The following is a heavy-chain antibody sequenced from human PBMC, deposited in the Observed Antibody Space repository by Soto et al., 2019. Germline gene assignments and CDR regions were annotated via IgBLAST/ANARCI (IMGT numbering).Heavy chain of an antibody. CDR1: GYTFTSYA. CDR2: MNPNSGNT. CDR3: AREKVTSGYPD. Sequence: ASVKVSCKASGYTFTSYAMHWVRQATGQGLEWMGWMNPNSGNTAYAQKFQGRITMTRNTSISTAYMELSSLRSEDTAVYYCAREKVTSGYPDWGQGTLVTVSS. V-gene: IGHV1-8*02. J-gene: IGHJ4*02. D-gene: IGHD3-22*01.